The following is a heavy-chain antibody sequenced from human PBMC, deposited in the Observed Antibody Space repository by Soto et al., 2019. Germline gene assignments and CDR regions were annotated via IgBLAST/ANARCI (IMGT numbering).Heavy chain of an antibody. J-gene: IGHJ4*02. CDR2: IIPIFGTA. Sequence: SVKVSCKASGGTFSSHAISWVRQAPGQGLEWMGGIIPIFGTANYAQKFQGRVTITADESTSTAYMELSSLRSEDTAVYYCARDHSPEEGYCSGGSCYLFDYWGLGTLVTVSS. D-gene: IGHD2-15*01. V-gene: IGHV1-69*13. CDR3: ARDHSPEEGYCSGGSCYLFDY. CDR1: GGTFSSHA.